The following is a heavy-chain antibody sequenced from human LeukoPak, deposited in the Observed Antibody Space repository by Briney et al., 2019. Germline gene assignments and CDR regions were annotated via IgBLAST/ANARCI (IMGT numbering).Heavy chain of an antibody. J-gene: IGHJ4*02. V-gene: IGHV3-23*01. CDR2: ISSSGGAT. D-gene: IGHD3-10*01. Sequence: GGSLPVSCAASGFTFSSFAMSWVRRAPGKGLEWVSSISSSGGATYYADSVKGRFSISRDNSANTLYLQINSLRAEDTAVFYCAKNYGSGTYYNYFDSWGQGTLVADPS. CDR3: AKNYGSGTYYNYFDS. CDR1: GFTFSSFA.